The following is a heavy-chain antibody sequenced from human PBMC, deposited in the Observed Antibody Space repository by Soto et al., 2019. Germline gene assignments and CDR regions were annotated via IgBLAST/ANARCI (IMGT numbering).Heavy chain of an antibody. V-gene: IGHV3-15*07. D-gene: IGHD3-10*01. J-gene: IGHJ3*01. Sequence: EVQMVESGGGLVKPGGSLRLSCAVSGFSFSEAWMNWVRQAPGKGLEWVGRIKSKAAGGAIDYAAPVKGRFTISRDDSKDTLYLQINGLTTEDTAVYYCTTDGAFGGVVVAFHLWGLGTLLTVSS. CDR2: IKSKAAGGAI. CDR3: TTDGAFGGVVVAFHL. CDR1: GFSFSEAW.